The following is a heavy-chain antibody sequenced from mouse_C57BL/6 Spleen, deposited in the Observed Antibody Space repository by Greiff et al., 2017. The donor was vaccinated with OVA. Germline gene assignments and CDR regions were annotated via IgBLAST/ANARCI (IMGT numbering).Heavy chain of an antibody. CDR2: IWRGGST. CDR1: GFSLTSYG. D-gene: IGHD2-1*01. Sequence: VQLQQSGPGLVQPSQSLSITCTVSGFSLTSYGVHWVRQSPGKGLEWLGVIWRGGSTDYNAAFMSRLSITKDNSKSQVFFKMNSLQADDTAIYYCAKTPSGNYNWYCDVWGTGTTVTVSS. V-gene: IGHV2-5*01. J-gene: IGHJ1*03. CDR3: AKTPSGNYNWYCDV.